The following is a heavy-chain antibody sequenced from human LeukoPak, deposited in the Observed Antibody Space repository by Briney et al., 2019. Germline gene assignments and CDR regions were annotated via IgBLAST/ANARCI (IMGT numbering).Heavy chain of an antibody. CDR2: ISSDGSST. J-gene: IGHJ4*02. Sequence: GGSLRLSCAASGLTFSNYYMHWVRQAPGKGPVWVSRISSDGSSTSYADSVKGRFTISRDNAKNTLYPQMSSLRAEDTAVYYCAKQYCSSTSCFHHGVDYWGQGTLVTVSS. V-gene: IGHV3-74*01. D-gene: IGHD2-2*01. CDR3: AKQYCSSTSCFHHGVDY. CDR1: GLTFSNYY.